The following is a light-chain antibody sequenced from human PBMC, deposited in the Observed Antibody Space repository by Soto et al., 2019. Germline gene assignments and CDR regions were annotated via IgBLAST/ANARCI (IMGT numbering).Light chain of an antibody. J-gene: IGKJ1*01. CDR2: KAS. V-gene: IGKV1-5*03. Sequence: DIQMTQSPSTLSGSVGDRVTITCRASQTISSWLAWYQQKPGKAPKLLIYKASTLKSGVPSRFSGSGSGTDFTLTISSLQPDGFATYYCQHYNSYSEAFGQGTKVELK. CDR1: QTISSW. CDR3: QHYNSYSEA.